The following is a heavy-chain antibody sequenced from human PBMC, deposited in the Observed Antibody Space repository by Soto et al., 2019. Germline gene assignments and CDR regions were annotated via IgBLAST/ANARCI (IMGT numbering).Heavy chain of an antibody. J-gene: IGHJ4*02. CDR2: TTGSGTIT. CDR1: GLTFGGYG. CDR3: AKEIGATRRLYLYD. Sequence: GESLKISCGASGLTFGGYGMTWVRQSPGKGLEWVSTTTGSGTITYHADSVKGRFTISRDNSKNTLYLQMNSLRVEDTAVYYCAKEIGATRRLYLYDWGRGSLVTVAS. D-gene: IGHD6-25*01. V-gene: IGHV3-23*01.